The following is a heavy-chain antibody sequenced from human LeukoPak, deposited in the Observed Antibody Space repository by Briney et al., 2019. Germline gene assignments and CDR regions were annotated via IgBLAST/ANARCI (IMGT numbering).Heavy chain of an antibody. J-gene: IGHJ3*02. CDR1: GFTFSSYN. V-gene: IGHV3-7*01. CDR2: IKQDGSEK. Sequence: GGSLRLSCAASGFTFSSYNMNWVRQAPGKGLEWVANIKQDGSEKDCVDSLKGRFTISRDNAKNSLYLQMNSLRAEDTAVYYCARDYGGMAFDIWGQGTMVTVSS. CDR3: ARDYGGMAFDI. D-gene: IGHD3-16*01.